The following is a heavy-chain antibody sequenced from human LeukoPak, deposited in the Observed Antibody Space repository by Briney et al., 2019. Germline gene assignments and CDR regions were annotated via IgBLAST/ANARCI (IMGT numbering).Heavy chain of an antibody. CDR2: VTGSGDST. J-gene: IGHJ4*02. CDR1: GFTFTNYA. CDR3: AKARGNYFTHLDY. Sequence: GGSLRLSCAASGFTFTNYAMSWVRQAPGKGLEWVSTVTGSGDSTFYAVSVKGRFTISRDNSKNTPFLQMNSLRAEDTAVYYCAKARGNYFTHLDYWGQGTLVTVSS. D-gene: IGHD2/OR15-2a*01. V-gene: IGHV3-23*01.